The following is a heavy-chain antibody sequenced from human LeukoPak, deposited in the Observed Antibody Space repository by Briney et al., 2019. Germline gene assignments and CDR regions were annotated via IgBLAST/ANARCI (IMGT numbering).Heavy chain of an antibody. V-gene: IGHV4-59*01. CDR2: IYYSGST. D-gene: IGHD3-22*01. J-gene: IGHJ4*02. Sequence: SETLSLTCTASGGSISGYYWSWIRQPPGKGLEWIGYIYYSGSTNYNPSLKSRVTISVDTSKNQFSLKLSSVTAADTAVYYCARVEYYDSSGYYVDYWGQGTLVTVSS. CDR1: GGSISGYY. CDR3: ARVEYYDSSGYYVDY.